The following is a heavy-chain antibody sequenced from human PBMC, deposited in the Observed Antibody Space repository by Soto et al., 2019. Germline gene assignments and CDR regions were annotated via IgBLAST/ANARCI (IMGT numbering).Heavy chain of an antibody. V-gene: IGHV2-5*01. J-gene: IGHJ5*02. CDR2: IYWNDDK. CDR3: AHRPVIAYRAGELHFDP. D-gene: IGHD1-26*01. Sequence: SGPTLVNPTQTLTLTCTFSGFSLSTSGVGVGWIRQPPGKALEWLAPIYWNDDKRYSPSLKSRLTITKDTSKNQVVLTMTNMDPVDTATYYCAHRPVIAYRAGELHFDPWGRGTLVTVSS. CDR1: GFSLSTSGVG.